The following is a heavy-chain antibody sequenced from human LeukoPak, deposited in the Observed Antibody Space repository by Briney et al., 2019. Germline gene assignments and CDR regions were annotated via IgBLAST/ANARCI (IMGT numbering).Heavy chain of an antibody. J-gene: IGHJ4*02. CDR2: INSDGSST. Sequence: PGGSLRLFCAASGFTFSRFWMHWVRQALGKGLVWVSRINSDGSSTNYADSVKGRFTISRDNAKNTLYLQMNSLRAEDTAVYYCARAYYDYVWGSYRLLDYWGQGTLVTVSS. CDR3: ARAYYDYVWGSYRLLDY. D-gene: IGHD3-16*02. V-gene: IGHV3-74*01. CDR1: GFTFSRFW.